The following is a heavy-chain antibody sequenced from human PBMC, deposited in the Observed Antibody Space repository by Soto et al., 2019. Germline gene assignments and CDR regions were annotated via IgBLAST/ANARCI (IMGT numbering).Heavy chain of an antibody. CDR2: IYYSGST. D-gene: IGHD5-12*01. V-gene: IGHV4-59*08. J-gene: IGHJ6*03. CDR1: GGSISSYY. CDR3: ARQEYSGYGAYYYYYMDV. Sequence: SETLSLTCTVSGGSISSYYWSWIRQPPGKGLEWIGYIYYSGSTNYNPSLKSRVTISVDTSKNQFSLKLSSVTAADTAVYYCARQEYSGYGAYYYYYMDVWGKGTTVTVSS.